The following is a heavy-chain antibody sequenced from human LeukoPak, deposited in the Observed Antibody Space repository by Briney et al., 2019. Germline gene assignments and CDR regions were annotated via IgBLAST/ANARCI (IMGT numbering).Heavy chain of an antibody. V-gene: IGHV1-18*01. J-gene: IGHJ4*02. CDR2: ISAYNGNT. CDR3: ARGLFGELYNYYFDY. Sequence: ASVTVSCTASGYTFTSYGISWVRQAPGQGLEWMGWISAYNGNTNYAQKLQGRITMTTDTSTSTAYMELRSLRSDDTAVYYCARGLFGELYNYYFDYWGQGTLVTVSS. D-gene: IGHD3-10*01. CDR1: GYTFTSYG.